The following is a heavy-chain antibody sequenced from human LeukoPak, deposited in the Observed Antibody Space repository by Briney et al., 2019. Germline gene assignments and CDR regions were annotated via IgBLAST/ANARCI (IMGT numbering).Heavy chain of an antibody. Sequence: PGGSLRLSCAASGFTFSSYSMNWVRQAPGKGLEWVSSISSSSSYIYYADSVKGRFTISRDNAKNSLYLQMNSLRADDTAVYYCASSRGGPDYDFDYWGQGTLVTVSS. CDR2: ISSSSSYI. V-gene: IGHV3-21*01. J-gene: IGHJ4*02. D-gene: IGHD4-17*01. CDR3: ASSRGGPDYDFDY. CDR1: GFTFSSYS.